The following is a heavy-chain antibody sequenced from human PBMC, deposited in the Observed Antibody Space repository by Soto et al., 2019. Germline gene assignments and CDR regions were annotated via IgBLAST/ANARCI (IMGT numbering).Heavy chain of an antibody. D-gene: IGHD2-21*01. V-gene: IGHV3-72*01. CDR3: VRADMIASPYYFDY. CDR2: IRTIDKTYIT. Sequence: GGSLSLSCVASGFSFSDHYMDWVRQAPGKGLEWVGRIRTIDKTYITEYAPSVKGRFTISRDDSTHSLYLQMNSLKTEDTALYYCVRADMIASPYYFDYWGQGTLVTVSS. CDR1: GFSFSDHY. J-gene: IGHJ4*02.